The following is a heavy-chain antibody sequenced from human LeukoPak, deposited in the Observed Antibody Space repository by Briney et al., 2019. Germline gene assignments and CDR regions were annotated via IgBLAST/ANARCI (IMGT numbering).Heavy chain of an antibody. CDR2: INHSGST. V-gene: IGHV4-34*01. Sequence: SGTLSLTCAVYGGSFSGYYWSWIRQPPGKGLEWIGEINHSGSTNYNPSLKSRVTISVDTSKNQFSLKLSSVTAADTAVYYCATGDKQLVLKRRKGGFDPWGQGTLVTVSS. CDR3: ATGDKQLVLKRRKGGFDP. J-gene: IGHJ5*02. D-gene: IGHD6-13*01. CDR1: GGSFSGYY.